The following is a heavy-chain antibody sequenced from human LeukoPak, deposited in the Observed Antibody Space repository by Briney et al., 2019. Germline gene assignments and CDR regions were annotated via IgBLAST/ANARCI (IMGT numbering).Heavy chain of an antibody. V-gene: IGHV3-23*01. Sequence: GGSLRLSCAASGFTFSSYAMSWVRQAPGKGLEWVSAISGSGGSTYYADSVKGRFTISRDNSKNTLYLQMNSLRAEDTAVYYCAKDPPATYYYDSSGLKDFDFWSQGILVTVSS. CDR1: GFTFSSYA. J-gene: IGHJ4*02. D-gene: IGHD3-22*01. CDR2: ISGSGGST. CDR3: AKDPPATYYYDSSGLKDFDF.